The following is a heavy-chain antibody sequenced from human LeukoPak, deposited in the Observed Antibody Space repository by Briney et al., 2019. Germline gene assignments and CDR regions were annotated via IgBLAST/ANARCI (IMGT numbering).Heavy chain of an antibody. CDR2: ISAYNGNT. D-gene: IGHD2-2*01. V-gene: IGHV1-18*01. Sequence: ASVKVSCKASGYTFTSYGISWVRQAPGQRLEWMGWISAYNGNTNYAQKLQGRVTMTTDTSTSTAYMELRSLRSDDTAVYYCARDFVGYQLPDAFDIWGQGTMVTVSS. CDR1: GYTFTSYG. CDR3: ARDFVGYQLPDAFDI. J-gene: IGHJ3*02.